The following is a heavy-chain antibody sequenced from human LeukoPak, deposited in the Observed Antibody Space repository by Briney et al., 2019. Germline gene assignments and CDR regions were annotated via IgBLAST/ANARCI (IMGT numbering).Heavy chain of an antibody. Sequence: SETLSLTCAVYGGSFSGYYWSWIRQPPGKGLEWIGEINHSGSTNYNPSLKSRVTISVDTSKNQFSLKLSSVTAADTAVYYCARRPTGGIDWFDPWGQGTLVTVSS. J-gene: IGHJ5*02. CDR1: GGSFSGYY. CDR3: ARRPTGGIDWFDP. CDR2: INHSGST. V-gene: IGHV4-34*01.